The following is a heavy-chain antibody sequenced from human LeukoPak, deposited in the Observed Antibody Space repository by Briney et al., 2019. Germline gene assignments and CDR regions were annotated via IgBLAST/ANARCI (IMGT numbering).Heavy chain of an antibody. CDR1: GFIFSTYG. V-gene: IGHV3-30*18. Sequence: SGRSLRLSCAASGFIFSTYGMHWVRQAPGKGLERVAVTSHDGSNKYYADSVKGRFTVSRDNPKNTLYLQMNSLRSEDTAVYYCVKGYDWNDAYWGQGTLVTVSS. D-gene: IGHD1-1*01. CDR2: TSHDGSNK. CDR3: VKGYDWNDAY. J-gene: IGHJ4*02.